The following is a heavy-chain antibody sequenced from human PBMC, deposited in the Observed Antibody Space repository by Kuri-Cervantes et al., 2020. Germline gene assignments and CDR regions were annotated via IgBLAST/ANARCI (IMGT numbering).Heavy chain of an antibody. J-gene: IGHJ4*02. V-gene: IGHV4-59*12. D-gene: IGHD1-1*01. CDR1: GGSISSYY. CDR2: ISYTGST. Sequence: GSLRLSCTVSGGSISSYYWSWIRQPPGKGLEWIGYISYTGSTNYNPSLRSRVTISVDTSKNQFSLNLNSVTAADTAVYYCARGRGSPASSQPTFFDYWGQGTLVTVSS. CDR3: ARGRGSPASSQPTFFDY.